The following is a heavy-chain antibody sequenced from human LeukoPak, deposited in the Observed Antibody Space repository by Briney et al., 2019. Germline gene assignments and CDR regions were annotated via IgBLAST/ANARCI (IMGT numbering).Heavy chain of an antibody. J-gene: IGHJ5*02. Sequence: ASVKVSCKASGYTFTSYDINWVRQATGQGLEWMGWMNPNSGNTGYAQKFQGRVTMTRNTSISTAYMELSSLRSEDTAVYYCARDLKRSRARWENLGLDPWGQGTLVTVSS. CDR3: ARDLKRSRARWENLGLDP. CDR2: MNPNSGNT. V-gene: IGHV1-8*01. CDR1: GYTFTSYD. D-gene: IGHD3-16*01.